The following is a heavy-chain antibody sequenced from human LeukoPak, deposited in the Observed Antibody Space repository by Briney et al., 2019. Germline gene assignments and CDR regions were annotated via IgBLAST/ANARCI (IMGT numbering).Heavy chain of an antibody. J-gene: IGHJ4*02. CDR1: GFTFSSYS. D-gene: IGHD2-15*01. V-gene: IGHV3-23*01. Sequence: PGGSLRLSCAASGFTFSSYSMSWVRQAPGKGLEWVSVISDSGGYTSYADSVKGRFTISRDNSKNTLYLQMNSLIAEDTAVYYCAKYIVATNSNLVAATRRYFDYWGQGTLVTVSS. CDR2: ISDSGGYT. CDR3: AKYIVATNSNLVAATRRYFDY.